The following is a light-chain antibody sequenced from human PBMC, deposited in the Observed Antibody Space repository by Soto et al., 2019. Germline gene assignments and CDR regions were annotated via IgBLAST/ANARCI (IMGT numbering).Light chain of an antibody. J-gene: IGKJ5*01. CDR3: QQYGSSPLIT. V-gene: IGKV4-1*01. CDR1: QSVLYSSNNKNS. Sequence: DIVMTQSPDSLAVFLGERAPINCKSSQSVLYSSNNKNSLVWYQQKPGPAPRFLIYGVSSRATGIPDRFSGSGSGRDFTLTISRLEPEDFAVYHCQQYGSSPLITFGQGTRLEI. CDR2: GVS.